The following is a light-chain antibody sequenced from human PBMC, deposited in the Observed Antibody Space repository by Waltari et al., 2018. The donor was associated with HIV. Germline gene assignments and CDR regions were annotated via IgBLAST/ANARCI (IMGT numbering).Light chain of an antibody. V-gene: IGKV4-1*01. CDR1: QSVLYTSNNKNY. J-gene: IGKJ2*01. CDR3: QQYYSTPDT. Sequence: DIVMTQSPDSLAVSLGERATINCKSSQSVLYTSNNKNYLAWYQQKPVLPPMRLIYWASTRDSGVPDRFSGSGSGTVFTLTISGLQAENVAVYYCQQYYSTPDTFGQGTNLVFK. CDR2: WAS.